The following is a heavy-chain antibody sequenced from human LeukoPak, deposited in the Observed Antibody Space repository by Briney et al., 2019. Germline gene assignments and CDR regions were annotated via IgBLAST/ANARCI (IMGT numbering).Heavy chain of an antibody. CDR2: IYHSGST. J-gene: IGHJ4*02. Sequence: SGGSLRLSCAASGFTFSSYAMSWVRQAPGKGLEWIGEIYHSGSTNYNPSLKSRVTISVDKSKNQFSLKLSSVTAADTAVYYCARETEDYYFDYWGQGTLVTVSS. CDR3: ARETEDYYFDY. V-gene: IGHV4-4*02. D-gene: IGHD2-21*02. CDR1: GFTFSSYAM.